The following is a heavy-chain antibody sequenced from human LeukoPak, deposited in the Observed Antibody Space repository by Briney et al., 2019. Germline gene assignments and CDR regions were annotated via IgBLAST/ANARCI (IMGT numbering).Heavy chain of an antibody. V-gene: IGHV4-4*07. CDR3: ARGTFDSSGYYLFDY. CDR1: GGSISTNY. Sequence: SETLSFTCTVSGGSISTNYWSWIRQPAGKGLEWIGRIYNSGNTNYSPSLESRVTMSADTSKNQFSLKLSSVTAADTAVYYCARGTFDSSGYYLFDYWGQGTLVTVSS. CDR2: IYNSGNT. J-gene: IGHJ4*02. D-gene: IGHD3-22*01.